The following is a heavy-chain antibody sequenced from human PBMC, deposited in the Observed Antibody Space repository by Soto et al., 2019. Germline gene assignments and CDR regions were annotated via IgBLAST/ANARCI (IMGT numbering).Heavy chain of an antibody. V-gene: IGHV3-21*01. D-gene: IGHD2-15*01. CDR3: AREQSDGKSYY. J-gene: IGHJ4*02. Sequence: EVQLVESGGGLVKPGGSLRLSCAASGFTFSSYSMNWVRQAPGKGLEWVSSISSSSSYIKYAESVKGRFTISRDNAKNSLYLQMNSRGAGDAAVYYCAREQSDGKSYYWGQGTLVTVSS. CDR1: GFTFSSYS. CDR2: ISSSSSYI.